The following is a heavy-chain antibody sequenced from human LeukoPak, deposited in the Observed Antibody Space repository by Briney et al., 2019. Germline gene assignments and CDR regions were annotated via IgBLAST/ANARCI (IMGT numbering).Heavy chain of an antibody. J-gene: IGHJ6*02. V-gene: IGHV4-39*01. CDR3: AMRSKIVVVVAATRDYGMDV. CDR1: GGSISSTSYS. D-gene: IGHD2-15*01. CDR2: IYYSGST. Sequence: SETLSLTCSVSGGSISSTSYSWGWIRQPPGKGLEWIGSIYYSGSTYYNPSLKSRVTISVDTSKNQFSLKLSSVTAADTAVYYCAMRSKIVVVVAATRDYGMDVWGQGTTVTVSS.